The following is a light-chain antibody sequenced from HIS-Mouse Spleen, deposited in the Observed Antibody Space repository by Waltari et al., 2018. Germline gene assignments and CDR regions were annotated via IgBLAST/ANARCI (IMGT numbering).Light chain of an antibody. CDR1: SSDVGSYNL. V-gene: IGLV2-23*01. Sequence: QSALTQPASVSGSPGQSITISCTGTSSDVGSYNLVTWYQQHPAKAPKLMIYEGSKRPAGVSNRFSCSKSGNTASLTISGLQAEDEADYYCCSYAGSSTWVFGGGTKLTVL. CDR3: CSYAGSSTWV. CDR2: EGS. J-gene: IGLJ3*02.